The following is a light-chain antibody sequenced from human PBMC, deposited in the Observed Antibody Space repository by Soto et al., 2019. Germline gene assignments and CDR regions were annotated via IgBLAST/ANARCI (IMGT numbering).Light chain of an antibody. V-gene: IGKV3-20*01. J-gene: IGKJ3*01. Sequence: PGERATLSCRASQSVSSSYLAWYQQKPGQPPRLLIYAASSRATGIPDRFSGSGSGTDFTLTISRLEPEDFAVYYCQQYGNSPLITFGPGTKVDIK. CDR2: AAS. CDR1: QSVSSSY. CDR3: QQYGNSPLIT.